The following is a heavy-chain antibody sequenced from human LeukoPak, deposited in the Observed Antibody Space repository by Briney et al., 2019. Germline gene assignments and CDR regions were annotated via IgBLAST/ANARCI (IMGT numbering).Heavy chain of an antibody. Sequence: HPGGSLRLSCAASGFTFSSYAMSWVRQAPGKGLEWVSAISGSGGSTYYADSVKGRFTISRDNSKNTLYLQMNSLRAEDTAVYYCAKLDSSGRNFDYWGQGTLVTVSS. CDR3: AKLDSSGRNFDY. CDR1: GFTFSSYA. V-gene: IGHV3-23*01. CDR2: ISGSGGST. D-gene: IGHD3-22*01. J-gene: IGHJ4*02.